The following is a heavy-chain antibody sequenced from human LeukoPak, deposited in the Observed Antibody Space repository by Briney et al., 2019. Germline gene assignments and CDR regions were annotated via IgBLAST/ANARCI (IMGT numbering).Heavy chain of an antibody. D-gene: IGHD1-1*01. CDR1: GLTFSNFW. V-gene: IGHV3-7*03. J-gene: IGHJ4*02. CDR3: ARKTGTTGEAFDY. CDR2: IKVDGSEK. Sequence: GGSLRLSCAASGLTFSNFWMSWVRQAPGKGLEWVANIKVDGSEKYYADSVKGRFTISRDNAENSLYLQMNSLRAEGTAVYYCARKTGTTGEAFDYWGQGTQVTVSS.